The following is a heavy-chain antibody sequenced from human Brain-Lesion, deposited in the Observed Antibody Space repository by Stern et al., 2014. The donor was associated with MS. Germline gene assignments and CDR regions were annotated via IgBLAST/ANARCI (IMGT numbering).Heavy chain of an antibody. Sequence: VQLVESGPGLVKPSETLSLTCTVSGGSISSSTYYWAWIRQPPGKGLEWIGDIYYSGVTYYHPSLKSRVNTTGDMFKNQFSLKLSSGTAADTAIYYCARHDSVPRPSQLYSARDRGPGYFDYWGQGTLVTVSS. D-gene: IGHD1-26*01. J-gene: IGHJ4*02. CDR2: IYYSGVT. V-gene: IGHV4-39*01. CDR1: GGSISSSTYY. CDR3: ARHDSVPRPSQLYSARDRGPGYFDY.